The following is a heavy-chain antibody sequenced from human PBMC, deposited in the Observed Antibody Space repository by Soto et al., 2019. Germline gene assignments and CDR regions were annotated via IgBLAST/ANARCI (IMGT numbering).Heavy chain of an antibody. Sequence: GGSLRLSCAASGFTFSSYGMHWVRQAPGKGLEWVAVIWYDGSNKYYADSVKGRFTISRDNSKNTLYLQMNSLRAEDTAVYYCARDRTPSYYYDSSGYETDWFDPWGQGTLVTVSS. CDR1: GFTFSSYG. V-gene: IGHV3-33*01. CDR2: IWYDGSNK. J-gene: IGHJ5*02. D-gene: IGHD3-22*01. CDR3: ARDRTPSYYYDSSGYETDWFDP.